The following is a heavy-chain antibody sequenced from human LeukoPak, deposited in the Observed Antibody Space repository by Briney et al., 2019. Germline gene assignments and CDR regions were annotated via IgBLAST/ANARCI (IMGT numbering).Heavy chain of an antibody. CDR3: ARRWSAVGTFDY. V-gene: IGHV5-51*01. Sequence: GESLKISCKGSGYSFSSYWIGWVRQMPGKGLEWMGIIYPGDSDTRYSPSFQGQVAISADKSISTAYSQWSSLKASDSAMYYCARRWSAVGTFDYWGQGTLVTVSS. J-gene: IGHJ4*02. CDR1: GYSFSSYW. D-gene: IGHD6-13*01. CDR2: IYPGDSDT.